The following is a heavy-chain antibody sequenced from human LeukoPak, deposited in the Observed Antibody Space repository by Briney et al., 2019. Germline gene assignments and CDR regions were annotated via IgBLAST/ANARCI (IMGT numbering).Heavy chain of an antibody. V-gene: IGHV4-34*01. J-gene: IGHJ6*02. CDR3: ARGPLYGYCSGGSCRTLNYYYYGMDV. CDR2: INHSGST. D-gene: IGHD2-15*01. CDR1: GGSFSGYY. Sequence: QTSETLSLTCAVYGGSFSGYYWSWIRQPPGKGLEWIGEINHSGSTNYNPSLKSRVTISVDTSKNQFSLKLSSVTAADTAVYYCARGPLYGYCSGGSCRTLNYYYYGMDVWGQGTTVTVSS.